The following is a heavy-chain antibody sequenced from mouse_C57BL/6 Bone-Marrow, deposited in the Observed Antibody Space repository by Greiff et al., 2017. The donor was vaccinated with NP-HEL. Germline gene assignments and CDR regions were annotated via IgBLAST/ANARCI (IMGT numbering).Heavy chain of an antibody. CDR2: ISNGGGST. D-gene: IGHD1-1*01. Sequence: EVKVVESGGGLVQPGGSLKLSCAASGFTFSDYYMYWVRQTPEKRLEWVAYISNGGGSTYYPDTVKGRFTISRDNAKNTLYLQMSRLKSEDTAMYYCARLITTVVFAYWGQGTLVTVSA. V-gene: IGHV5-12*01. CDR3: ARLITTVVFAY. J-gene: IGHJ3*01. CDR1: GFTFSDYY.